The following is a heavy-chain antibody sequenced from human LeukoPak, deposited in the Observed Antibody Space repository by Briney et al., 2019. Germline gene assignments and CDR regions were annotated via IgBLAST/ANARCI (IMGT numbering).Heavy chain of an antibody. CDR1: GGSISSSSYY. Sequence: SETLSLTCTVSGGSISSSSYYWGWIRQPPGKGLEWIGSIYYSGSTYYNPSLKSRVTISVDTSKNQFSLKLSSVTAADTAVYYCARAGITMIVTEFDYWGRGTLVTVSS. V-gene: IGHV4-39*07. D-gene: IGHD3-22*01. J-gene: IGHJ4*02. CDR2: IYYSGST. CDR3: ARAGITMIVTEFDY.